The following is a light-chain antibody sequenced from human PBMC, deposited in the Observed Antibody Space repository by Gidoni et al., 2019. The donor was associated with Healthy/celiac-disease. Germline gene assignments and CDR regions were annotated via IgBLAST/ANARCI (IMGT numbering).Light chain of an antibody. CDR1: VLYSSNNKNY. CDR2: WAS. V-gene: IGKV4-1*01. Sequence: DIVMTQSPDSLAVSLGESVLYSSNNKNYLAWYQQKPGQPPKLLIYWASTRESGVPDRFSGSGSGTDFTLTISSLQAEDGAVYYGQQYYSTPLTFGGGTKVEIK. CDR3: QQYYSTPLT. J-gene: IGKJ4*01.